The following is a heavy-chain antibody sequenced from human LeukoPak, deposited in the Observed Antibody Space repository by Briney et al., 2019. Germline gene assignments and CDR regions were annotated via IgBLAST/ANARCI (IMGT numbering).Heavy chain of an antibody. CDR1: GFTFTNYA. D-gene: IGHD6-13*01. CDR3: AKGASPGIAAAGAGFLFDY. CDR2: ISGSGDST. V-gene: IGHV3-23*01. Sequence: GGSLRLSCAASGFTFTNYAMSWVRQAHGRGLEWVSGISGSGDSTNYADSVKGRFTISRDNSKNTLYLQMNSLRAEDTAVYYCAKGASPGIAAAGAGFLFDYWGQGTLVTVSS. J-gene: IGHJ4*02.